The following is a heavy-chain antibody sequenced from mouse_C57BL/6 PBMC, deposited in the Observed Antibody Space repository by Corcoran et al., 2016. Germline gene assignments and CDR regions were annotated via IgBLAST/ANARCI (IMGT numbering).Heavy chain of an antibody. CDR3: ARDSNWYFDV. CDR2: INTYSGVP. CDR1: GYTFTTYG. Sequence: QIQLVQSGPELKKPGETVKISCKASGYTFTTYGMSWVKQAPGKGLKWMGWINTYSGVPTYADDFKGRFAFSLETSARTAYLQINNLKNEDTATYFCARDSNWYFDVCGTGTTVTVSS. V-gene: IGHV9-3*01. D-gene: IGHD2-5*01. J-gene: IGHJ1*03.